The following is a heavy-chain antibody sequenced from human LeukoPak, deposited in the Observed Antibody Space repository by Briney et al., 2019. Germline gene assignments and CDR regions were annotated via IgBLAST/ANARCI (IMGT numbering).Heavy chain of an antibody. CDR1: GFIFSSYA. CDR2: IGYDGSNN. D-gene: IGHD6-19*01. Sequence: PGGSLRLSYVASGFIFSSYAMHWVRQAPGKGLEWVAFIGYDGSNNYYADSVKGRFTISRDNSKTTLFLQMNSLRAEDTAVYYCAKSVSGHGFFDSWGQGSLVTVSS. V-gene: IGHV3-30*02. CDR3: AKSVSGHGFFDS. J-gene: IGHJ4*02.